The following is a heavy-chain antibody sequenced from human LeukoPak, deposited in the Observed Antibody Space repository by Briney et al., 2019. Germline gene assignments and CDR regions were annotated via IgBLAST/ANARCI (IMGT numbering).Heavy chain of an antibody. J-gene: IGHJ4*02. CDR2: IYHSGST. CDR3: ARAEYDSSGYLYFDY. V-gene: IGHV4-4*02. Sequence: EIYHSGSTNYNPSLKSRVTISVDKSKNQFSLKLSSVTAADTAVYYCARAEYDSSGYLYFDYWGQGTLVTVSS. D-gene: IGHD3-22*01.